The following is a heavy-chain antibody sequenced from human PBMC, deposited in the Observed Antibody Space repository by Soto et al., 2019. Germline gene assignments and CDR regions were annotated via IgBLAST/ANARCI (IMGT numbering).Heavy chain of an antibody. J-gene: IGHJ4*02. V-gene: IGHV3-53*02. CDR1: GFNINTKY. CDR2: TYTGGHT. D-gene: IGHD4-17*01. CDR3: AREGYPYGLDS. Sequence: EVQLVETGGGLIQPGESLSLSCAASGFNINTKYMTWVRQAPGKGLEWVSLTYTGGHTLYADSVKGRFTVARDMSTNTLYLQMDSLRGDDTAIYYCAREGYPYGLDSWGQGSLVAVSS.